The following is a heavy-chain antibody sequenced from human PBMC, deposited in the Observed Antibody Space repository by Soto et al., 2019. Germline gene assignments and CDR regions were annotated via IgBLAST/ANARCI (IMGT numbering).Heavy chain of an antibody. CDR2: IYYSGST. V-gene: IGHV4-59*01. J-gene: IGHJ6*02. D-gene: IGHD4-17*01. CDR3: VRRYLVDYVRSDYYYVTDV. Sequence: QVQLQESGPGLVKPSETLSLTCTVSGGSISSYYWSWIRQPPGQGLEWIGYIYYSGSTNYNPSLQRRLPISVYRSNYHLYRTLSSVTAADTGVYYCVRRYLVDYVRSDYYYVTDVWGQGTTVTLS. CDR1: GGSISSYY.